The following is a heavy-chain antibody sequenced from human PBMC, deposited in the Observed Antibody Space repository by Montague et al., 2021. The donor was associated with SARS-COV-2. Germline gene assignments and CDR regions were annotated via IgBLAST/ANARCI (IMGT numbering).Heavy chain of an antibody. Sequence: SETLSLTCTVSGGSISRYYWNWIRQPPGKGLEWIAYIYYSGSTNYNPSLKSRVTISVDTSKNQFSLKLSSVTAADTAVYYCARSGENYNILTGYPYYFDNWGQGTMVTVSS. D-gene: IGHD3-9*01. CDR2: IYYSGST. V-gene: IGHV4-59*12. CDR3: ARSGENYNILTGYPYYFDN. CDR1: GGSISRYY. J-gene: IGHJ4*02.